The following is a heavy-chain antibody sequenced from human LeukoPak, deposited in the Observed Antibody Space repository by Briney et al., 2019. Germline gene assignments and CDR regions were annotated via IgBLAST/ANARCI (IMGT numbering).Heavy chain of an antibody. V-gene: IGHV3-30*02. Sequence: GGSLRLSCAASGFIFSSYGMHWVRQAPGKGLEWVAFMHYDGSNKDYSDSVKGRFTISRDNSKNTLYLQMNSLRVEDTAVYYCAKDSESAYSKSADHWGQGTLVTVSP. CDR3: AKDSESAYSKSADH. CDR2: MHYDGSNK. J-gene: IGHJ5*02. CDR1: GFIFSSYG. D-gene: IGHD6-13*01.